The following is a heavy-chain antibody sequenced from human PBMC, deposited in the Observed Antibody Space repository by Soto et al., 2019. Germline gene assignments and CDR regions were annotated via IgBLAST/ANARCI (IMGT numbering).Heavy chain of an antibody. CDR1: GFTFTSSA. CDR2: IVVGSGNT. V-gene: IGHV1-58*01. Sequence: SVKVSCKASGFTFTSSAVQWVRQARGQRLEWVGWIVVGSGNTNYAQKFQERVTITRDMSTSTAYMELSSLRSEDTAVYYCAAEAVLRFLGWPVDAFDIWGQGTMVTVSS. J-gene: IGHJ3*02. D-gene: IGHD3-3*01. CDR3: AAEAVLRFLGWPVDAFDI.